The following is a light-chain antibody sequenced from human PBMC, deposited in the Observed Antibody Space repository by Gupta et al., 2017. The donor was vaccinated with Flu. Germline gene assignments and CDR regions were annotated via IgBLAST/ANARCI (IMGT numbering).Light chain of an antibody. CDR3: QEYDSWPPWT. Sequence: ERVTLSCRASQNVRNNVAWYQHKSGQAPRLLIYYASTRATGLPARFSGSGSGTEFTLTIASPQSEDVGVYYCQEYDSWPPWTFGQGTRVEIK. CDR1: QNVRNN. J-gene: IGKJ1*01. CDR2: YAS. V-gene: IGKV3-15*01.